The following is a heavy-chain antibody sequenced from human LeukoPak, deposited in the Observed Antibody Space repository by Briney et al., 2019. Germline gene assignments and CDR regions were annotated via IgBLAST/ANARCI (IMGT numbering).Heavy chain of an antibody. V-gene: IGHV1-18*01. Sequence: ASVRVSCKASDYTFTYYGITWVRQAPGQGLEWMGWISAYNGDTNYAQKVQGRVTMTTETSTSTAYMELRRLTSDDTAVYYCARDERGHGRCSRRGYKCTSLDVWGQGTTVTVSS. CDR2: ISAYNGDT. D-gene: IGHD5-24*01. CDR3: ARDERGHGRCSRRGYKCTSLDV. J-gene: IGHJ6*02. CDR1: DYTFTYYG.